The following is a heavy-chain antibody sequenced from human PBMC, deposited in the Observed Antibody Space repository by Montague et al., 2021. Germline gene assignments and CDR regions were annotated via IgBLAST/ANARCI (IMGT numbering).Heavy chain of an antibody. J-gene: IGHJ5*02. CDR3: ASSLYCICGCCYSGFDP. V-gene: IGHV4-39*01. CDR2: TFNTGSS. D-gene: IGHD2-15*01. Sequence: SETLSLTCTVSGGSISSNSYWLAWIRQPPGKGLESVGTTFNTGSSYYIPSLKSRVTISVDTSKNQFSLRLSAVTAADTAVYYCASSLYCICGCCYSGFDPWGQGTLVTVSS. CDR1: GGSISSNSYW.